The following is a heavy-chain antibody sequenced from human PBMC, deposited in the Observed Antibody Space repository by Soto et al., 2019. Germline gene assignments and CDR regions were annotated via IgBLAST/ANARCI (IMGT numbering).Heavy chain of an antibody. V-gene: IGHV4-39*01. Sequence: SQDLRHPYSGSADSTSSSSYYWGWILQPPGKGLEWIGSIYYSGSTYYNPSLKSRVTISVDTSKNQFSLKLSSVTAADTAVYYCVRQVRIATTALFSFAPRGQARLVT. CDR2: IYYSGST. CDR3: VRQVRIATTALFSFAP. J-gene: IGHJ5*02. CDR1: ADSTSSSSYY. D-gene: IGHD6-13*01.